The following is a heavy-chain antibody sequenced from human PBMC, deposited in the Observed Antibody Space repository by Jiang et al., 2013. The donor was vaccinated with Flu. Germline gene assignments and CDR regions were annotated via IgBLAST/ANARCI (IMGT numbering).Heavy chain of an antibody. D-gene: IGHD1-14*01. V-gene: IGHV4-59*13. Sequence: ETLSLTCTVSGSSISSYYWNWFRQSPRKGLEWIGYVYDIGSPSYSPSLKSRVTISVDTSKNQFSLRLNSVTAAGTAVYYCAKSGAGFPYGMDVWGQGTTVFVSS. CDR2: VYDIGSP. CDR1: GSSISSYY. CDR3: AKSGAGFPYGMDV. J-gene: IGHJ6*02.